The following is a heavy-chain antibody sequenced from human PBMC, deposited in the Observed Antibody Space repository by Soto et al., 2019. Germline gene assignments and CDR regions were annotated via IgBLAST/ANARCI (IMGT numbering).Heavy chain of an antibody. CDR3: ARDLIAEAPYYCGMDV. J-gene: IGHJ6*02. V-gene: IGHV4-31*03. CDR2: IYYSGST. Sequence: SETLSLTCTVSGGSISSGGYYWSWIRQHPGKGLEWIGYIYYSGSTYYNPSLKSRVTISVDTSKNQFSLKLSSVTAADTAVYYCARDLIAEAPYYCGMDVWGQGNTVTVSS. CDR1: GGSISSGGYY.